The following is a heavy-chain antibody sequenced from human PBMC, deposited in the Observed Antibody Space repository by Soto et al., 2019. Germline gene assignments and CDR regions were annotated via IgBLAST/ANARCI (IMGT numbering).Heavy chain of an antibody. D-gene: IGHD4-17*01. Sequence: EVQLVESGGGLVQPGGSLRLSCAASGLTFSDRYMDWVRQAPGKGLEWVGRIRKKTNSYTTEYAASVKGRFIISRDDLTNSLYLQMSSLKTEDTAVYYCTTVTTVYYYFDYCGQGTLVTVSS. CDR3: TTVTTVYYYFDY. J-gene: IGHJ4*02. V-gene: IGHV3-72*01. CDR1: GLTFSDRY. CDR2: IRKKTNSYTT.